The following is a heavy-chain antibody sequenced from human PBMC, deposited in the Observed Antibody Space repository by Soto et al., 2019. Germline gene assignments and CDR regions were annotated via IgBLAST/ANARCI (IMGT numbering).Heavy chain of an antibody. CDR2: INHSGST. D-gene: IGHD1-26*01. CDR3: ATLRGSKSGWFDP. J-gene: IGHJ5*02. Sequence: SETLSLTCAVYGGSFSGYYWSWIRQPPGKGLEWIGEINHSGSTNYNPSLKSRVTISVDTSKNQFSLKLSSVTAADTAVYYCATLRGSKSGWFDPWGQGTLVTVSS. CDR1: GGSFSGYY. V-gene: IGHV4-34*01.